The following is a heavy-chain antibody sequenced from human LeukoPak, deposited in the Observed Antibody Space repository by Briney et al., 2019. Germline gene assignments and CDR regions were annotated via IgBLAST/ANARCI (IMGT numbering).Heavy chain of an antibody. CDR3: ARVGDHFHWYLDL. J-gene: IGHJ2*01. D-gene: IGHD3-3*02. Sequence: GGSLTLSCAASGFSVSLNYMDWVRQAPGKGLEWVSILYSGSDTYYADSVKGRFTISRDSSKNMLFLHMNSLRAEDTAVYYCARVGDHFHWYLDLWGRGTLVTVSS. CDR1: GFSVSLNY. CDR2: LYSGSDT. V-gene: IGHV3-53*01.